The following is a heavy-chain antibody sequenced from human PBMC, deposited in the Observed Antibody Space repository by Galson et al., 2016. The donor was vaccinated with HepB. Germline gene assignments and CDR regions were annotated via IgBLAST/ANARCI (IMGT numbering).Heavy chain of an antibody. CDR2: FAPEDGKT. D-gene: IGHD3-3*01. J-gene: IGHJ4*02. Sequence: SVKVSCKVSGIPLTELSMHWVRQAPGKGLEWMGGFAPEDGKTLYAQKFQGRVTMTEDTSTDTVYMELTSLKSEDTAMYYCAAADFWNAYFVDSWGQGTLVTVPS. CDR1: GIPLTELS. CDR3: AAADFWNAYFVDS. V-gene: IGHV1-24*01.